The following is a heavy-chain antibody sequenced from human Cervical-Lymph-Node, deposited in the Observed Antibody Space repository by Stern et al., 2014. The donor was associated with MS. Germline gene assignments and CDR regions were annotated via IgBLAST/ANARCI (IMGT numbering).Heavy chain of an antibody. CDR2: ISSTSSNI. J-gene: IGHJ5*01. CDR3: ASTSGWFDS. Sequence: VQLVESGGGLVKPGGSLTLSCAASGFNIVTYSMNWVRQAPGKGLEWVSFISSTSSNIKYADAVRGRFTISRDNAKNSLCLHMSGLRVEDTAVYYCASTSGWFDSWGQGIQVTVSS. V-gene: IGHV3-21*01. CDR1: GFNIVTYS.